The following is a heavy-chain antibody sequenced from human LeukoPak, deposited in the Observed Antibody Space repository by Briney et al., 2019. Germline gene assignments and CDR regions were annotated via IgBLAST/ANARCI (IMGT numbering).Heavy chain of an antibody. D-gene: IGHD1-7*01. J-gene: IGHJ3*02. CDR2: VYTSGST. CDR3: ARLITGTTTDFDI. V-gene: IGHV4-4*07. Sequence: SETLSLTCSVSGGSISGYYWTWIRQPAGKGLEWIGRVYTSGSTHYNPSLKTRLTMSVDTSKNQFYLKLNSVTAADTAVYYCARLITGTTTDFDIWGQGTVVTVSS. CDR1: GGSISGYY.